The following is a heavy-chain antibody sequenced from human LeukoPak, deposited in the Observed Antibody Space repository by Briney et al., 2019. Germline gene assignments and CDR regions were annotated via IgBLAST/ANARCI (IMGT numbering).Heavy chain of an antibody. V-gene: IGHV3-30*04. J-gene: IGHJ4*02. CDR2: ISYDGSNK. CDR3: ARGGYDFWSTFGY. Sequence: PGGSLRLSCAASGFTFSSYAMHWVRQAPGKGLEWVAVISYDGSNKYYADSVKGRFTISRDNSRNTLYLQMNSLRAEDTAVYYCARGGYDFWSTFGYWGQGTLVTVSS. CDR1: GFTFSSYA. D-gene: IGHD3-3*01.